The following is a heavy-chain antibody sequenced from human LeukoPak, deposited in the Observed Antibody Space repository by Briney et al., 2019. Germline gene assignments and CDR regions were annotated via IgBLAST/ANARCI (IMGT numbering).Heavy chain of an antibody. CDR1: GFNFSILG. CDR2: SWDDEPNG. D-gene: IGHD1-14*01. V-gene: IGHV3-30*02. J-gene: IGHJ4*02. CDR3: SKDEPLDH. Sequence: GGSLRLSCAASGFNFSILGIHWVRQAPDKGLEWVASSWDDEPNGYYSDSVKGRFTISREKSRKTVHLQMNSLKGDDTAVYYCSKDEPLDHWGQGTLVIVSS.